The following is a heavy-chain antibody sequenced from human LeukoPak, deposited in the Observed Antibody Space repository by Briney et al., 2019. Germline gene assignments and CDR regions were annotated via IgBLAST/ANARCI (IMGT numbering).Heavy chain of an antibody. J-gene: IGHJ3*02. Sequence: GGSLRLSCVASGFTFSSRDWMTWVRQAPGKGLEWVANIKQDGSEKNYVDSVKGRFTISRDNAKNSVDLQMNSLRVEDTAVYYCAKGTQFYDPHVDAFDIWGQGTMVTVSS. V-gene: IGHV3-7*03. CDR2: IKQDGSEK. CDR1: GFTFSSRDW. CDR3: AKGTQFYDPHVDAFDI. D-gene: IGHD3-16*01.